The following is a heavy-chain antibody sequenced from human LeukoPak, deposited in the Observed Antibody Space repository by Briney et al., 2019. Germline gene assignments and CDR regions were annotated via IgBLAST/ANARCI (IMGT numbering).Heavy chain of an antibody. V-gene: IGHV3-30-3*01. Sequence: PGGSLRLSCAASGFTFSGYAMHWVRQAPGKWLEWVAVILYDGSNNYYADSVKGRFTISRDNSKNTLYLQMNSLRAEDTAVYYCARRHSSSWYYFDYWGQGTLVTVSS. J-gene: IGHJ4*02. CDR3: ARRHSSSWYYFDY. CDR2: ILYDGSNN. CDR1: GFTFSGYA. D-gene: IGHD6-13*01.